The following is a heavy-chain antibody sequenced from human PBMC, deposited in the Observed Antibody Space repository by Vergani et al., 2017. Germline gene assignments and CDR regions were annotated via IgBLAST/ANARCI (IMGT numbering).Heavy chain of an antibody. CDR2: ISGSGGNK. V-gene: IGHV3-23*01. J-gene: IGHJ4*02. CDR1: GFTFSSYA. Sequence: EVQLLESGGGLVQPGGSLRLSCAASGFTFSSYAMSWVRQVPGKGLELVSGISGSGGNKYYANSVKGRFTISRDNSKNTLYLQMNSLRADDTAVYYCARWGGYYDSSGYYVYFDYWGQGTLVTVSS. CDR3: ARWGGYYDSSGYYVYFDY. D-gene: IGHD3-22*01.